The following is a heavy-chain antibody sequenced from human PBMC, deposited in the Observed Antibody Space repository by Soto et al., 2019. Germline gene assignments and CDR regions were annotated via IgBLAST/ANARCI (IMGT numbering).Heavy chain of an antibody. CDR1: GYTFSNFW. CDR2: IYPGDSET. Sequence: PGESRKLSCQCSGYTFSNFWIAWVRQLPGKGLEYMGIIYPGDSETRYSPSFHGKVTISADRSIGTAYLQWSSLEASDSAFYFRARSPRSSPYFDYWGQGALVTVSS. J-gene: IGHJ4*02. V-gene: IGHV5-51*01. CDR3: ARSPRSSPYFDY. D-gene: IGHD6-13*01.